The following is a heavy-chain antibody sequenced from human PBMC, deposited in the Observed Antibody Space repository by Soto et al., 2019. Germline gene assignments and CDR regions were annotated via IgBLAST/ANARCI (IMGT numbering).Heavy chain of an antibody. CDR2: IFSSGST. V-gene: IGHV4-4*07. J-gene: IGHJ5*02. D-gene: IGHD2-21*02. CDR3: ARDQGVVVTADNWFDP. Sequence: SETLSLTCTASGGSITDYSWVWIRQPAGKGLEWIGRIFSSGSTNYNPSLKGRITMSLDTSKNQFSLKLNSATATDTAVYFCARDQGVVVTADNWFDPWGQGILVTVSS. CDR1: GGSITDYS.